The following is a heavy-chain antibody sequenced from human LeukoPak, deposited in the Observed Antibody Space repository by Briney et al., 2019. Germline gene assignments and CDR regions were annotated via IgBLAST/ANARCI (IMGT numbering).Heavy chain of an antibody. CDR1: GFTFSSYA. V-gene: IGHV3-23*01. J-gene: IGHJ4*02. CDR3: AKGYTAAWYDFDY. D-gene: IGHD5-12*01. CDR2: IHFSPGYT. Sequence: GGSLRLSCAASGFTFSSYAMSWVRQAPGRGLEWVSHIHFSPGYTYYADSVKGRFTISRDNSKNMLYLQMNSLRAEDTAVYYCAKGYTAAWYDFDYWGQGTLVTASS.